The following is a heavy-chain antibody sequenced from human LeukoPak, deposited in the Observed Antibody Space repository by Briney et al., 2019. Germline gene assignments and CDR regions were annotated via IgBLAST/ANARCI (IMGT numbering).Heavy chain of an antibody. CDR3: AAKNTSRIVGAYDY. D-gene: IGHD1-26*01. CDR2: IVVGSGNT. Sequence: SVEVSCKASGFTFTSSAMQWVRQARGQRLEWIGWIVVGSGNTNYAQKFQERVTITRDMSTSTAYMELSSLRSEDTAVYYCAAKNTSRIVGAYDYWGQGTLVTVSS. V-gene: IGHV1-58*02. CDR1: GFTFTSSA. J-gene: IGHJ4*02.